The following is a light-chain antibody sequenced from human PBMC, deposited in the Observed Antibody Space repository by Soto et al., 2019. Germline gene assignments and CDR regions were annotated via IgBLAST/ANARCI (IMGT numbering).Light chain of an antibody. CDR2: AAS. Sequence: EVLMTQSPATLSVSPGETATLSCRASQSVGSNLAWYQQKPGQAPRLLIDAASTRSTGIPARFRGGVSRAEFTLTISRLQSEDFADYYCQHYNNWSFGQGTRLEI. J-gene: IGKJ5*01. CDR3: QHYNNWS. V-gene: IGKV3-15*01. CDR1: QSVGSN.